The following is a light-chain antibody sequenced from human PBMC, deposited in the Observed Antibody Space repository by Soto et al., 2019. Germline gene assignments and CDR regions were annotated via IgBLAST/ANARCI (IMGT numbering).Light chain of an antibody. CDR2: DVS. Sequence: QSALTQPASLSGSPGQAITISCSGTSSDVGAFNYVSWYQQHPGKAPKLMIYDVSNRPSGVSNRFSGSKSGNTASLTISGLRAEDEADYYCNSYTSNKTYVFGTGNKVTVL. CDR1: SSDVGAFNY. V-gene: IGLV2-14*03. J-gene: IGLJ1*01. CDR3: NSYTSNKTYV.